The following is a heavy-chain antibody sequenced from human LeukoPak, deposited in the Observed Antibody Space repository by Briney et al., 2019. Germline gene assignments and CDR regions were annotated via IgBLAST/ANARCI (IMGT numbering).Heavy chain of an antibody. CDR2: NRPKSGDT. D-gene: IGHD3-22*01. J-gene: IGHJ4*02. Sequence: ASVKVSCKASNYIFPTFAVTWLRQAPGQGPECIGWNRPKSGDTRYAAKFYGRVNLTTDTSTSTAYMELRSLRSDDTAVYYCARVTRYYYDSSGYYLPDYWGQGTLVTVSS. V-gene: IGHV1-18*04. CDR3: ARVTRYYYDSSGYYLPDY. CDR1: NYIFPTFA.